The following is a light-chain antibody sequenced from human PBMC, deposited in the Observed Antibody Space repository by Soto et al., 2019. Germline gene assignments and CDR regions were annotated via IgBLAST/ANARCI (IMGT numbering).Light chain of an antibody. J-gene: IGLJ1*01. Sequence: QSALTQPRSVSGSPGQSVTISCTGTSTDVGGYNYVSWYQQHPGKAPKVMIYDVSKRPSGVPDRFSGSKSGNTASLTISGLQAEDEADYYCCSYGGYYNYVFGTGTKATVL. CDR1: STDVGGYNY. CDR2: DVS. CDR3: CSYGGYYNYV. V-gene: IGLV2-11*01.